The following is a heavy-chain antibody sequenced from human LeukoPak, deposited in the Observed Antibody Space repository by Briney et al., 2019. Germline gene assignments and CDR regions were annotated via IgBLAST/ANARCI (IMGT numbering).Heavy chain of an antibody. D-gene: IGHD4-11*01. CDR3: ATLSTVSKHFDY. CDR1: GYTFTGYY. Sequence: ASVKVSCKASGYTFTGYYMHWVRQAPGQGLEWTGWINPNSGGTNYAQKFQGWVTMTRDTSISTAYMELSRLRSDDTAVYYCATLSTVSKHFDYWGQGTLVTVSS. CDR2: INPNSGGT. J-gene: IGHJ4*02. V-gene: IGHV1-2*04.